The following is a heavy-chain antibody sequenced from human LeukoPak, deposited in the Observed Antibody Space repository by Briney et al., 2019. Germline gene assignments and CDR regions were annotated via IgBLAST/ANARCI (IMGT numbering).Heavy chain of an antibody. CDR2: ISAYNGNT. CDR1: GYTFTSYG. CDR3: ASSRWPAAMSHEQPGAFDI. J-gene: IGHJ3*02. Sequence: ASVKGSCKASGYTFTSYGISWVRQAPGQGLEWMGWISAYNGNTNYAQKLQGRVTMTTDTSTSTAYMELRSLRSDDTAVYYCASSRWPAAMSHEQPGAFDIWGQGTMVTVSS. D-gene: IGHD2-2*01. V-gene: IGHV1-18*01.